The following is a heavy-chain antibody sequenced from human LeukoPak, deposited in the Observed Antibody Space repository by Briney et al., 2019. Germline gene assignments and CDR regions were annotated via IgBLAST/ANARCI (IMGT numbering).Heavy chain of an antibody. CDR2: INNSGGTT. Sequence: GGSLRLSCAASSFSFSSYAMSWVRQAPGKGLEWVSTINNSGGTTYYADSVKGRFTISRDNSKNTLYMQMNSLRAEDTALYYCAKEMAAGGADAFDIWGQGTMVTVSS. D-gene: IGHD6-13*01. CDR3: AKEMAAGGADAFDI. CDR1: SFSFSSYA. V-gene: IGHV3-23*01. J-gene: IGHJ3*02.